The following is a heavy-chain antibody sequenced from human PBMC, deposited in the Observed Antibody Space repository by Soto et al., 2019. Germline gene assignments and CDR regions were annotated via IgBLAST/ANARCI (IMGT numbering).Heavy chain of an antibody. J-gene: IGHJ6*02. CDR3: AREERSSTIRGSMDV. Sequence: GGSLRLSCAASGFTFSSYSMNWVRQAPGKGLEWVSSISSSSSYIYYADSMKGRFTISRDNAKNSLYLQMNSLRAEDTAVYYCAREERSSTIRGSMDVWGQGTTVTVSS. CDR2: ISSSSSYI. V-gene: IGHV3-21*01. D-gene: IGHD2-2*01. CDR1: GFTFSSYS.